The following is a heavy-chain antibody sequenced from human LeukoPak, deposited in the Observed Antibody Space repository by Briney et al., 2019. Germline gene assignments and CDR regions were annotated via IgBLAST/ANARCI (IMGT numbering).Heavy chain of an antibody. CDR3: ARDPRDVDGSGYYPLLFDY. J-gene: IGHJ4*02. CDR2: INPSGGST. CDR1: GYTFTSYY. V-gene: IGHV1-46*01. Sequence: ASVKVSCKASGYTFTSYYMHWVRQAPGQGLEWMGIINPSGGSTSYAQKFQGRVTMTRDTSTSTVYMELSSLRSEDTAVYYCARDPRDVDGSGYYPLLFDYWGQGTLVTVSS. D-gene: IGHD3-22*01.